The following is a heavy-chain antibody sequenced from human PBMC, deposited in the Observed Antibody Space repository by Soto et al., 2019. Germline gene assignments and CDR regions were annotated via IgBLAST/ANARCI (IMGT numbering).Heavy chain of an antibody. D-gene: IGHD2-15*01. CDR3: ARETGGLYNFDY. J-gene: IGHJ4*02. Sequence: LRLSFAASGXTFSSYSMNWVRQAPGKGLEWVSSISSSSSYIYYADSVKGRFTISRDNAKNSLYLQMNSLRAEDTAVYYCARETGGLYNFDYWGQGTLVTVSS. CDR1: GXTFSSYS. V-gene: IGHV3-21*01. CDR2: ISSSSSYI.